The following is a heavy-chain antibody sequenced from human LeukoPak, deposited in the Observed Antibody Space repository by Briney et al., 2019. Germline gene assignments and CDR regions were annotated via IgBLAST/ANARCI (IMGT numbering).Heavy chain of an antibody. D-gene: IGHD3-10*02. Sequence: GGSVRLSCAASGFTFRTYWMHWVRQAPGKGLAWVSRISSDGTTTAYADSVKGRFTISRDSAKNMLYLQMNSLRVEDTAMYYCASPGDNYAVLGLDYWGQGTLVTVSS. CDR1: GFTFRTYW. CDR3: ASPGDNYAVLGLDY. V-gene: IGHV3-74*01. J-gene: IGHJ4*02. CDR2: ISSDGTTT.